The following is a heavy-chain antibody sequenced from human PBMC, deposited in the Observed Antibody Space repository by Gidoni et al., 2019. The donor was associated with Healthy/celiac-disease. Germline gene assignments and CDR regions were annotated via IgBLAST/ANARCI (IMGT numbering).Heavy chain of an antibody. CDR1: GFTFDDYA. D-gene: IGHD3-22*01. CDR3: AKDISTYYDSSGYPGI. Sequence: EVQLVESGGGLVQPGRSLRLSCAASGFTFDDYAMHWVRQAPGKGLEWVSGISWNSGSIGYADSVKGRFTISRDNAKNSLYLQMNSLRAEDTALYYCAKDISTYYDSSGYPGIWGQGTMVTVSS. V-gene: IGHV3-9*01. CDR2: ISWNSGSI. J-gene: IGHJ3*02.